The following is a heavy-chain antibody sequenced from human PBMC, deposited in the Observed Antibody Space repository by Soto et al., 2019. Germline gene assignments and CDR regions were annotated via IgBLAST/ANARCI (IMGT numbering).Heavy chain of an antibody. CDR1: GFTFSSYG. Sequence: GGSLRLSCAASGFTFSSYGMNWVRQAPGKGLEWVSYISSSGSTIYYADSVKGRFTISRDNAKNSLYLQMNSLRAEDTAVYYCARNVKVGFSGFDIWGQGTMVTVSS. CDR2: ISSSGSTI. D-gene: IGHD1-26*01. V-gene: IGHV3-48*03. CDR3: ARNVKVGFSGFDI. J-gene: IGHJ3*02.